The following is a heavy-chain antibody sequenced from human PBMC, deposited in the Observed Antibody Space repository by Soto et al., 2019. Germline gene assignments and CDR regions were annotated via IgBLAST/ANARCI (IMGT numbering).Heavy chain of an antibody. V-gene: IGHV4-59*08. Sequence: SETLSLTCTVSGGSIRSYYWSWIRQPPGKGLEWIGYIYYSGSTNYNPSLKSRVTISVDTSKNQFSLKLSSVTAADTAVYYCARLTRYCSGGSCKSDYWGQGTLVTVSS. CDR3: ARLTRYCSGGSCKSDY. CDR2: IYYSGST. CDR1: GGSIRSYY. J-gene: IGHJ4*02. D-gene: IGHD2-15*01.